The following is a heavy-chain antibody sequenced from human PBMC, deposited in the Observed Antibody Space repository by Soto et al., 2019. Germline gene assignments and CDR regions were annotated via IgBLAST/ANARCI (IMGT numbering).Heavy chain of an antibody. CDR2: IKQDGSEK. V-gene: IGHV3-7*01. D-gene: IGHD2-15*01. CDR3: ARDVSNDCSGGSCCSGPFDY. J-gene: IGHJ4*02. Sequence: GGSLRLSCAASGFTFSSYWMSWVRQAPGKGLEWVANIKQDGSEKYYVDSVKGRFTISRDNAKNSLYLQMNSLRAEDTAVYYCARDVSNDCSGGSCCSGPFDYWGQGTLVTVSS. CDR1: GFTFSSYW.